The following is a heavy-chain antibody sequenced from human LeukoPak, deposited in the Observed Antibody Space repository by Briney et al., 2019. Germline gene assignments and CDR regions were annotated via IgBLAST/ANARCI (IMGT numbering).Heavy chain of an antibody. Sequence: GGSLRLSCAVSGFTVRSNYMSWVRQAPGKGLEWVSSISSSSSYIYYADSVKGRFTISRDNAKNSLYLQMNSLRAEDTAVYYCARETPDSSVDYWGQGTLVTVSS. J-gene: IGHJ4*02. CDR3: ARETPDSSVDY. CDR2: ISSSSSYI. V-gene: IGHV3-21*01. D-gene: IGHD6-19*01. CDR1: GFTVRSNY.